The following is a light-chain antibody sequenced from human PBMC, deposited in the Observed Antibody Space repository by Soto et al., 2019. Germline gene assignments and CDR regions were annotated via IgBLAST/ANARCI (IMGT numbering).Light chain of an antibody. CDR2: AAS. CDR1: QSISSY. J-gene: IGKJ5*01. V-gene: IGKV1-39*01. Sequence: DIQMTQSPSSLSTSVGDRVTITCRASQSISSYLNWYQQKPGKVPDLLIYAASTLQSGVPSRFSGSGSGTDFTLTISSLQPEDFATYYCQQSYSTPTVGQGTRLEIK. CDR3: QQSYSTPT.